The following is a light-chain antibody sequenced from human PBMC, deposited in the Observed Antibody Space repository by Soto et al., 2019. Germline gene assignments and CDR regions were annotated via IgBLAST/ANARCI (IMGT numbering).Light chain of an antibody. CDR1: QSVPRN. Sequence: EIVLTQSPASLSLSPGERATLSCRASQSVPRNLAWYQQRPGQAPGLLIYDASSRATGIPDRFSGSGSGTDFILTISSLQPEDFAVYYCQQSSNWPPEITFGQGTRLEIK. J-gene: IGKJ5*01. V-gene: IGKV3-11*01. CDR3: QQSSNWPPEIT. CDR2: DAS.